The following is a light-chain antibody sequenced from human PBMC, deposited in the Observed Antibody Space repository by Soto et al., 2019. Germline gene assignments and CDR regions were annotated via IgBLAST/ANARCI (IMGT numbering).Light chain of an antibody. J-gene: IGKJ2*01. CDR3: QQFGNSPQT. CDR1: QSVSSNY. CDR2: GAS. V-gene: IGKV3-20*01. Sequence: EIVLTQSPGTLSLSPGERATLSCRASQSVSSNYLAWYQQKPGQPPRLLIYGASSRATGIPDRFSGSGSGTDFTLTISSLEPEDFAVYFCQQFGNSPQTFGQGTKLEIK.